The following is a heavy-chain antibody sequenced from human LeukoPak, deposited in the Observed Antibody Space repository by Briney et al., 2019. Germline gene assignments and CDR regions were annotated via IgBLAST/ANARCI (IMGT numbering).Heavy chain of an antibody. Sequence: PSETLPLTCTVSGGSISSYYWSWIRQPPGKGLEWIGYIYYSGSTNYNPSLKSRVTISVDTSKNQFSLKLSSVTAADTAVYYCARVRADTAIAYYYYMDVWGKGTTVTVSS. V-gene: IGHV4-59*01. CDR3: ARVRADTAIAYYYYMDV. D-gene: IGHD5-18*01. J-gene: IGHJ6*03. CDR2: IYYSGST. CDR1: GGSISSYY.